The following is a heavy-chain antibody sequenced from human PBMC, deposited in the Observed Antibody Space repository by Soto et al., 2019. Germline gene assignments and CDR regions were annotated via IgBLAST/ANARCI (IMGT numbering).Heavy chain of an antibody. CDR3: ATSYGKAWYTY. CDR2: MHYTXSY. J-gene: IGHJ4*02. Sequence: PXXTLSLTCSFSGDSVSSHYLTWIRQSPERGMEWIAXMHYTXSYTYKPSLKXXLTISVDXSKNHLTLKLTSVNVEDKAVYYCATSYGKAWYTYWGKGTQVTVSS. D-gene: IGHD6-13*01. CDR1: GDSVSSHY. V-gene: IGHV4-59*02.